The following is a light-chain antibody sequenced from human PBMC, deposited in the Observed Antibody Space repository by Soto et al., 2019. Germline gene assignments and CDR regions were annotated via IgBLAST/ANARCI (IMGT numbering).Light chain of an antibody. CDR3: MQGSSWPWT. Sequence: DAVLTQSPLSLPVTPGQPASISCRSSQSLEYSDGKTYLNWYQQRPGQSPRRLIYNVSNRDFGFPDRFSGRGSGAAVTLEISRVEAEDVGVYYCMQGSSWPWTFGQGTKVEIK. CDR2: NVS. V-gene: IGKV2-30*01. CDR1: QSLEYSDGKTY. J-gene: IGKJ1*01.